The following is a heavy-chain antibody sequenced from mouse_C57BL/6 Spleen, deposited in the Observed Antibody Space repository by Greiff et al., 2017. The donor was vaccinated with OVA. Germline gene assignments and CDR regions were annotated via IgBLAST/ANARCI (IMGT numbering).Heavy chain of an antibody. CDR3: ARDDYGEFAY. V-gene: IGHV1-19*01. CDR2: INPYNGGT. CDR1: GYTFTDYY. J-gene: IGHJ3*01. D-gene: IGHD2-4*01. Sequence: VQLQQSGPVLVKPGASVKMSCKASGYTFTDYYMNWVKQSHGKSLEWIGVINPYNGGTSYNQKFKGKATLTVDKSSSTAYMELNSLTSEDSAVYYCARDDYGEFAYWGQGTLVTVSA.